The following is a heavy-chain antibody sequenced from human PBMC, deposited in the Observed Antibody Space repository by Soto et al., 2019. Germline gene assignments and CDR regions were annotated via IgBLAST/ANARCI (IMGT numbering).Heavy chain of an antibody. CDR2: INHSGST. CDR3: ERLDIRYCSGGSCYSYSYGVRTHYYYYYGMAV. V-gene: IGHV4-34*01. CDR1: GGSFSGYY. J-gene: IGHJ6*02. Sequence: PSETLSLTCAVYGGSFSGYYWSWIRQPPGKGLEWIGEINHSGSTNYNPSLKSRVTISVHTSKNQFSLKLSSVTAADTAVYYCERLDIRYCSGGSCYSYSYGVRTHYYYYYGMAVRGQGTTVTVSS. D-gene: IGHD2-15*01.